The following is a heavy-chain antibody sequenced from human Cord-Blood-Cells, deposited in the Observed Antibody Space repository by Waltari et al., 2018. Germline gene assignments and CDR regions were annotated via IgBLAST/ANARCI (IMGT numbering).Heavy chain of an antibody. Sequence: QVPLQEWGPGLVMTSETLVLTCTVPGGSISSYYWSWHRQPPGKGLEWIGYIYYSGSTNYNPSLKSRVTISVDTSKNQFSLKLSSVTAADTAVYYCARCGPGILHVWGKGTTVTVSS. J-gene: IGHJ6*04. D-gene: IGHD6-25*01. V-gene: IGHV4-59*01. CDR3: ARCGPGILHV. CDR2: IYYSGST. CDR1: GGSISSYY.